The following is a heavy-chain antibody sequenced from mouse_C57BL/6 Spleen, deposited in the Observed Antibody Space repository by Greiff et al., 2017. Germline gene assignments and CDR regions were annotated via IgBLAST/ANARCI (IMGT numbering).Heavy chain of an antibody. J-gene: IGHJ3*01. Sequence: VKLMESGPGLVQPSQSLSITCTVSGFSLTSYGVHWVRQSPGKGLEWLGVIWSGGSTDYNAAFISRLSISQDNSKSQVFFKMNSLQADDTAIYYCAPSSNAWFAYWGQGTLVTVSA. D-gene: IGHD2-5*01. CDR1: GFSLTSYG. V-gene: IGHV2-2*01. CDR2: IWSGGST. CDR3: APSSNAWFAY.